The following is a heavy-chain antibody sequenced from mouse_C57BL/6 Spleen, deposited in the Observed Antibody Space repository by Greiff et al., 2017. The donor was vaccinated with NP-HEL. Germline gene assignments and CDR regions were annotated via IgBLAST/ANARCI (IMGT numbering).Heavy chain of an antibody. V-gene: IGHV5-6*01. D-gene: IGHD3-1*01. CDR3: ARRGYPYAMDY. Sequence: EVMLVESGGDLVKPGGSLKLSCAASGFTFSSYGMSWVRQTPDKRLEWVATISSGGSYTYYPDSVKGRFTISRDNAKNTLYLQMSSLKSEDTAMDYCARRGYPYAMDYWGQGTSVTVAS. CDR2: ISSGGSYT. J-gene: IGHJ4*01. CDR1: GFTFSSYG.